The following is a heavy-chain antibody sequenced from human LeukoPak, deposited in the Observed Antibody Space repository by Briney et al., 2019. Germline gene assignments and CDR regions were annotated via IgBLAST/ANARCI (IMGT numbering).Heavy chain of an antibody. J-gene: IGHJ4*02. Sequence: PSETLSLTCTVSGGSISSYYWSWIRQPPGKGLEWIGYIYYSGSTNYNPSLKSRVTISVDTSKNQFSLKLSSVTAADTAVYYCARSPYYDSSGYYFPSLPPDLDYWGQGTLVTVSS. CDR3: ARSPYYDSSGYYFPSLPPDLDY. CDR2: IYYSGST. D-gene: IGHD3-22*01. CDR1: GGSISSYY. V-gene: IGHV4-59*08.